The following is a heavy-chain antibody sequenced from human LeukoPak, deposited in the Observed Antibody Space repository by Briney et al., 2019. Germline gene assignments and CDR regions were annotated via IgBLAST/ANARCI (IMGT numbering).Heavy chain of an antibody. CDR2: IYPGDSDT. D-gene: IGHD6-19*01. CDR3: ARQVRAHSCWGNDYYFDY. J-gene: IGHJ4*02. Sequence: GESLKISCKGSGYSFTSYWIGWVRQMPGKGLEWMGIIYPGDSDTRYSPSFQGQVTISADKSISTAYLQWSSLKASDTAMYYCARQVRAHSCWGNDYYFDYWGQGTLVTVSS. V-gene: IGHV5-51*01. CDR1: GYSFTSYW.